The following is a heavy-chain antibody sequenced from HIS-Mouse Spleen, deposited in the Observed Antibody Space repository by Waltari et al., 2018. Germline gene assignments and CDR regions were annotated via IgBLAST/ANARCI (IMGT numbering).Heavy chain of an antibody. CDR3: ARDHRNNWAIRD. CDR1: GFTFSSYA. J-gene: IGHJ4*02. Sequence: QVQLVESGGGVVQPGRSLRLSCAASGFTFSSYAMHWVRQAPGKGWRWGAVISYDGSNKYYADSVKGRFTISRDNSKNTRYLQMNSLRAEDTAVYYCARDHRNNWAIRDWGQGTLVTVSS. V-gene: IGHV3-30-3*01. D-gene: IGHD1-20*01. CDR2: ISYDGSNK.